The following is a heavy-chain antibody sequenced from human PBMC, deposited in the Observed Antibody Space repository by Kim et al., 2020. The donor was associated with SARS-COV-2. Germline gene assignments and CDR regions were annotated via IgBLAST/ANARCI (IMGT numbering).Heavy chain of an antibody. V-gene: IGHV3-53*04. Sequence: GGSLRLSCAASGFSVSSNYMSWVRQAPGKGLEWVSVIYSGGSTYYADSVKGRFTISRHNSKNTLYLQMNSLRAEDTAIYYCANTVTEDYYYYGMDVWGQGTTVTVSS. D-gene: IGHD4-17*01. CDR3: ANTVTEDYYYYGMDV. CDR1: GFSVSSNY. CDR2: IYSGGST. J-gene: IGHJ6*02.